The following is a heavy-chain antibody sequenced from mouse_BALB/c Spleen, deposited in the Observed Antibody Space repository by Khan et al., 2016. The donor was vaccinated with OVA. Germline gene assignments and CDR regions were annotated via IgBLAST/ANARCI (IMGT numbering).Heavy chain of an antibody. V-gene: IGHV1S132*01. Sequence: QVQLKQSGAELVKPGASVKLSCKTSGYTFTSYWIQWVKQRPGQGLGWIGQIFPGTGTTYYNENFKGKATLTVDTSSNTAYMQFSSLTSEGSAVYFGARGYFGNYEFAYWGQGTLVTVSP. CDR2: IFPGTGTT. CDR3: ARGYFGNYEFAY. J-gene: IGHJ3*01. D-gene: IGHD2-1*01. CDR1: GYTFTSYW.